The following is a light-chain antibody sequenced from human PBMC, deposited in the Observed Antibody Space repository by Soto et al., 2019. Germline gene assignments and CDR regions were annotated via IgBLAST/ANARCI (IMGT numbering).Light chain of an antibody. CDR1: ESVHRN. CDR2: YAS. V-gene: IGKV3-15*01. Sequence: EMVMTQSPATLDVSPGERVTLSCRASESVHRNLALYQQKPGQGPSLLIYYASTRATGVPDSFTGSGSVTEFTHTIISLQSEDFVFYHCQHYSNCPPTFGPGTKVEI. J-gene: IGKJ3*01. CDR3: QHYSNCPPT.